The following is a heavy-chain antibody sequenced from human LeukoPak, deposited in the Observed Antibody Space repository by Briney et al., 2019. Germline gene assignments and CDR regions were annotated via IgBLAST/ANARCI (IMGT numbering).Heavy chain of an antibody. CDR2: IRYDGSNK. Sequence: GRSLRLSCAASGFTFSSYGMHWVRQAPGKGLEWVAVIRYDGSNKYYADSVKGRFTISRDNSKNTLYLQMNSLRAEDTAVYYCARGIAAAGHLDYWGQGTLVTVSS. D-gene: IGHD6-13*01. CDR1: GFTFSSYG. J-gene: IGHJ4*02. V-gene: IGHV3-33*01. CDR3: ARGIAAAGHLDY.